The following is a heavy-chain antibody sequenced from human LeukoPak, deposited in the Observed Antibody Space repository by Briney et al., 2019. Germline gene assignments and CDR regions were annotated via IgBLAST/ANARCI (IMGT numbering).Heavy chain of an antibody. CDR2: IYHSGST. V-gene: IGHV4-38-2*02. CDR1: GYSISSGYY. Sequence: PSETLSLTCTVSGYSISSGYYWGWIRQPPGKGLEWIGSIYHSGSTYYNPSLKSRVTISVDTSKNQFSLKLSSVTAADTAVYYCARIGSLTGSTRALGYWGQGTLVTVSS. J-gene: IGHJ4*02. CDR3: ARIGSLTGSTRALGY. D-gene: IGHD1-7*01.